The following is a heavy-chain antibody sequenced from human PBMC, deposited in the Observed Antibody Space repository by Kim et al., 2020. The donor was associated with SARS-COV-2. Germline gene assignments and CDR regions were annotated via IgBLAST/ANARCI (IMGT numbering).Heavy chain of an antibody. D-gene: IGHD3-9*01. Sequence: GGSLRLSCAASGFTFNTYAIHWVRQAPGKGLEWVAIISYDGSHKFYADSVKGRFTISRDNSKSTLYLQMNSLRAEDTALYYCAREGGQYFDWLLPFDYGGQGTLVTVSS. CDR1: GFTFNTYA. J-gene: IGHJ4*02. CDR3: AREGGQYFDWLLPFDY. CDR2: ISYDGSHK. V-gene: IGHV3-30*04.